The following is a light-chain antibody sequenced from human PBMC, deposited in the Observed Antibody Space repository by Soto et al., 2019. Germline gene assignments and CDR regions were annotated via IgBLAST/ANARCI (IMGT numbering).Light chain of an antibody. CDR2: GAS. J-gene: IGKJ2*01. CDR1: QSVSSN. V-gene: IGKV3-15*01. Sequence: EIVMTQSPATLSVSPGERVTLPCRASQSVSSNLAWYQQKPGQAPRLLIYGASTRATGIPARFSGSGSGTEFTLTISSLQSEDFAVYYCQQYNKWPYTFGQGTKLEIK. CDR3: QQYNKWPYT.